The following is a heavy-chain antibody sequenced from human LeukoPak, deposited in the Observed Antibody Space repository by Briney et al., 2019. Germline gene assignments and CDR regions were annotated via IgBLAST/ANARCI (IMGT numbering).Heavy chain of an antibody. V-gene: IGHV3-21*01. CDR2: ISSSSSYI. D-gene: IGHD6-19*01. Sequence: GGSLRLSCAASGFTFSSYSMNWVRQAPGKGLEWVSSISSSSSYIYYADSVKGRFTISRDNAKNSLYLQMNSLRVEDTAVYYCASPSSGPMGGLDYWGQGTLVTVSS. CDR1: GFTFSSYS. CDR3: ASPSSGPMGGLDY. J-gene: IGHJ4*02.